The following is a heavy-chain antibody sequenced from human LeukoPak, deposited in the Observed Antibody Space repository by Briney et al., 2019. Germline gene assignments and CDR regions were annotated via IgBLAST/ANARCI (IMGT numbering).Heavy chain of an antibody. CDR1: GYTFTSYD. Sequence: ASVKVSCKASGYTFTSYDINWVRQATGQGLEWMGWMNPNSGNTGYAQKFQGRVTMPRNTSISTAYMELSSLRSEDTAVYYCARDGQYCSSTSCSNWFDPWGQGTLVTVSS. D-gene: IGHD2-2*01. CDR3: ARDGQYCSSTSCSNWFDP. CDR2: MNPNSGNT. J-gene: IGHJ5*02. V-gene: IGHV1-8*01.